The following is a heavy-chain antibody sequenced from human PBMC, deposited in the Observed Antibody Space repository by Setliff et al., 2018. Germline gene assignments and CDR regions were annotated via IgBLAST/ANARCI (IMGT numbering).Heavy chain of an antibody. CDR3: ARGRDVFPVPPYMDV. Sequence: PSDLSLTCTVSGASMRSGTFYWIWIRQPPGEGLEWIGEITHRRVTTYNPSLQSRAAISLDTSKRRFSLKLGSVSAADTAVYYCARGRDVFPVPPYMDVWAEGTTVTVSS. D-gene: IGHD3-10*02. CDR2: ITHRRVT. CDR1: GASMRSGTFY. V-gene: IGHV4-61*01. J-gene: IGHJ6*03.